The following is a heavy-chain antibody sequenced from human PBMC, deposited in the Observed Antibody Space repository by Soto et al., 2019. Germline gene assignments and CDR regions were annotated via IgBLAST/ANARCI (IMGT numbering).Heavy chain of an antibody. J-gene: IGHJ6*02. CDR3: ARDTVTTNYGMDV. CDR2: INPSGGST. Sequence: ASVKVSCKASGYTFTSYYMHWVRQAPGQGLEWMGIINPSGGSTSYAQKFQGRVTMTRDTSTSTVYMKLSSLRSEDTAVYYCARDTVTTNYGMDVWGQGTTVTVSS. D-gene: IGHD4-4*01. V-gene: IGHV1-46*01. CDR1: GYTFTSYY.